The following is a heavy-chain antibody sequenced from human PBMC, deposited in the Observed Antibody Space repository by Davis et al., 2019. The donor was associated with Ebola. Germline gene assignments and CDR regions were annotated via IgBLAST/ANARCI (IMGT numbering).Heavy chain of an antibody. D-gene: IGHD1-26*01. Sequence: GESLKISCAASGFTFSSYSMNWVRQAPGKGLEWVSSISSSSSYIYYADSVKGRFTISRDNAKNSLYLQMNSLRAEDTAVYYCARRQVGASDYWGQGTLVIVSS. CDR3: ARRQVGASDY. J-gene: IGHJ4*02. V-gene: IGHV3-21*01. CDR1: GFTFSSYS. CDR2: ISSSSSYI.